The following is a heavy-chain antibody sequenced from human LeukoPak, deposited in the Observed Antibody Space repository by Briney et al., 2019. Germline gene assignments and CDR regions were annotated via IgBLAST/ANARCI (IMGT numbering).Heavy chain of an antibody. CDR2: INADGRRS. D-gene: IGHD6-19*01. CDR3: ARGTIERAGIDS. CDR1: GFTFSSYW. Sequence: PGGSLRLSCAASGFTFSSYWMSWVRQAPGKGLVWVSDINADGRRSSYTDSVKGRFTISRDNAQNTVSLQMNSLRGEDTAVYYCARGTIERAGIDSWGQGTLVTVSS. J-gene: IGHJ4*02. V-gene: IGHV3-74*01.